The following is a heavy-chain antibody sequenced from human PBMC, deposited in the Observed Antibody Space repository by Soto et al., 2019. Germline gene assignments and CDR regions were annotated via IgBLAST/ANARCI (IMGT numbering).Heavy chain of an antibody. CDR3: ARDRLAAAIDVNWFDP. CDR1: GGTFSSYT. Sequence: QDQLVQSGAKVKKPGSSVKVSCKASGGTFSSYTISWVRQAPGQGLEWMGRIIPILGIANYAQKFQGRVTITADKSTSTAYMELSSLRSEDTAVYYCARDRLAAAIDVNWFDPWGQGTLVTVSS. D-gene: IGHD2-2*01. J-gene: IGHJ5*02. V-gene: IGHV1-69*08. CDR2: IIPILGIA.